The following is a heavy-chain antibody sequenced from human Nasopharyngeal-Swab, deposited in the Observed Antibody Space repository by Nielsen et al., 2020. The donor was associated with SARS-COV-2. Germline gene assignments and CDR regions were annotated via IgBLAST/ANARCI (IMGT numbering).Heavy chain of an antibody. CDR1: GFTFDDYG. Sequence: GESLKISCAASGFTFDDYGMSWVRQDPGKGLEWVSGINWNGGSTGYADSVKGRFTISRDNAKNSLYLQMNSLRAEDTALYYCASVYYGSGSYLHPDYWGQGTLVTFSS. CDR2: INWNGGST. CDR3: ASVYYGSGSYLHPDY. D-gene: IGHD3-10*01. V-gene: IGHV3-20*04. J-gene: IGHJ4*02.